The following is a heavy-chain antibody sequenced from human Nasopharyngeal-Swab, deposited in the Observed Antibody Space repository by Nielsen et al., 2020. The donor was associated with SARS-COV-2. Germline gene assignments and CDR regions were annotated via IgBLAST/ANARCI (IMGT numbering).Heavy chain of an antibody. CDR1: GYSFTSYW. Sequence: ESLKISCKGSGYSFTSYWIGWVRQMPGKGLEWMGIIYPGDSDTRYSPSFQGQVTISADKSISTAYLQWSSLKASDTATYYCTLLPATATIFDYWGQGTLVTVSS. D-gene: IGHD2-2*01. CDR2: IYPGDSDT. CDR3: TLLPATATIFDY. V-gene: IGHV5-51*01. J-gene: IGHJ4*02.